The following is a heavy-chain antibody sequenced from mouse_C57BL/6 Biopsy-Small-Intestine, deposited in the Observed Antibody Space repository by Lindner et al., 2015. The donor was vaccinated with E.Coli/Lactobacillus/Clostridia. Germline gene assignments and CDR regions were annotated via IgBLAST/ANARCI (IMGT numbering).Heavy chain of an antibody. Sequence: VQLQESGGGLVKPGGSLKLSCAASGFTFSSYAMSWVRQTPEKRLEWVATISDGGSYTYYPDNVKGRFTISRDNAKNNLYLQMSHLKSEDTAMYYCARDDGYFYAMDYWGQGTSVTVSS. CDR3: ARDDGYFYAMDY. V-gene: IGHV5-4*01. J-gene: IGHJ4*01. D-gene: IGHD2-3*01. CDR2: ISDGGSYT. CDR1: GFTFSSYA.